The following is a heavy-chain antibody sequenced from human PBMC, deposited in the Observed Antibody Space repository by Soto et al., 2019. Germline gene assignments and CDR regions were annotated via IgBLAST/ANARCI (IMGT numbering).Heavy chain of an antibody. CDR3: ARLEGLATISYYFDL. V-gene: IGHV4-39*01. Sequence: SETLSLTCSVSDDSINSDKYYWGWIRQPPGKGPEWIGSIYYRGNAYYNPSLQTRVTISLDKSKSQFSLKLNSVTAADSAVYFCARLEGLATISYYFDLWGPGALVTVSS. J-gene: IGHJ4*02. D-gene: IGHD3-9*01. CDR2: IYYRGNA. CDR1: DDSINSDKYY.